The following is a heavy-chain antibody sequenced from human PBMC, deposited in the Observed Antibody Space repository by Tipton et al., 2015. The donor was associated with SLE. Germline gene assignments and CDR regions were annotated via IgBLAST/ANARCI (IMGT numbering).Heavy chain of an antibody. D-gene: IGHD1-26*01. J-gene: IGHJ6*03. CDR1: DDSIRDYY. CDR3: AGEATTSPRTNYHYYMDV. Sequence: TLSLTCSVSDDSIRDYYFSWIRQPPGNKLEWIGYTSYSGSTRYNPSLESRVTISLDTSKSHFSLKLGSVTAADTAIYYCAGEATTSPRTNYHYYMDVWGKGTTVTISS. V-gene: IGHV4-59*12. CDR2: TSYSGST.